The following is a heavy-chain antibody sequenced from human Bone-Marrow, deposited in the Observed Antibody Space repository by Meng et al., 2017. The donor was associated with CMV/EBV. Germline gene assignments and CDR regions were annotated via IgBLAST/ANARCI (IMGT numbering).Heavy chain of an antibody. CDR2: ISWNSGSI. D-gene: IGHD2-2*02. Sequence: GGSLRLSCAASGFTFSSYSMNWVRQAPGKGLEWVSGISWNSGSIGYADSVKGRFTISRDNAKNSLYLQMNSLRAEDTALYYCAGYCSSTSCYTPDAFDIWGQGTMVTVSS. V-gene: IGHV3-9*01. CDR1: GFTFSSYS. J-gene: IGHJ3*02. CDR3: AGYCSSTSCYTPDAFDI.